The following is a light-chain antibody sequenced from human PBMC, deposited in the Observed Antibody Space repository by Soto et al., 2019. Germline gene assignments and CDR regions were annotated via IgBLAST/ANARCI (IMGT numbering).Light chain of an antibody. Sequence: EIVLTQSPDTLSLSPGERATLSCRASQSVRSNYLDWYQQTPGQPPRFLIYDASSKATGIPDRFSGSGSGTDFTLTISRLEPEDFAVYYCQQYGTTPLTFGAGTKVDIK. CDR2: DAS. CDR3: QQYGTTPLT. J-gene: IGKJ4*01. V-gene: IGKV3-20*01. CDR1: QSVRSNY.